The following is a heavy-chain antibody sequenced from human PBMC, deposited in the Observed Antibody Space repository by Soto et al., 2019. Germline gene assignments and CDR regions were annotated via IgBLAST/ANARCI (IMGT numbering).Heavy chain of an antibody. V-gene: IGHV4-59*01. CDR1: GGSISSYY. J-gene: IGHJ6*02. CDR3: ARDISPSIAAPRYYYYGMDV. CDR2: IYYSGST. Sequence: SETLSLTCTVSGGSISSYYWSWIRPPPGKGLEWIGYIYYSGSTNYNPSLKSRVTISVDTSKNQFSLKLSSVTAADTAVYYCARDISPSIAAPRYYYYGMDVWGQGTTVTVSS. D-gene: IGHD6-6*01.